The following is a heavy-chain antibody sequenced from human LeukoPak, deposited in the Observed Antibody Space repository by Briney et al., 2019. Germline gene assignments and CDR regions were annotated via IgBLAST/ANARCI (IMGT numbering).Heavy chain of an antibody. CDR3: ARAAGRSGSLPGY. D-gene: IGHD3-3*01. J-gene: IGHJ4*02. CDR1: GYTFTGYY. Sequence: ASVKVSCKASGYTFTGYYMHWVRQAPGQGLEWMERINPNSGGTNYAQKFQGRVTMTRDTSISTAYMELSRLRSDDTAVYYCARAAGRSGSLPGYWGQGTLVTVSS. CDR2: INPNSGGT. V-gene: IGHV1-2*06.